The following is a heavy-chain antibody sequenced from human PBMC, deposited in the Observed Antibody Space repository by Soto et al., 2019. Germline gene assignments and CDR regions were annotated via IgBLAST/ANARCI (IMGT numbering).Heavy chain of an antibody. Sequence: PGGSLRLSCAASGFTFSSYWMSWVRQAPGKGLEWVANIKQDGSEKYYVDSVKGRFTISRDNAKNSLYLQMNSLRAEDTAVYYCARHHMVRGVLITDAFDICGQGTMVTV. CDR2: IKQDGSEK. CDR3: ARHHMVRGVLITDAFDI. CDR1: GFTFSSYW. D-gene: IGHD3-10*01. J-gene: IGHJ3*02. V-gene: IGHV3-7*01.